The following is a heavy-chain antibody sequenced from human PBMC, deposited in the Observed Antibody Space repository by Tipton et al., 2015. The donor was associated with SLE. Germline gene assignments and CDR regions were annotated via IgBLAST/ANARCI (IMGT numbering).Heavy chain of an antibody. CDR3: ARRRGSSWYEDYFDY. J-gene: IGHJ4*02. Sequence: TLSLTCTVSGGSISSHYWSWFRRPPGKALEWIAYINYSGRTNYNPSLKSRVTMSVDTSKNQFSLKLSSVTAADTAVYYCARRRGSSWYEDYFDYWGQGTLVTVSS. CDR1: GGSISSHY. V-gene: IGHV4-59*11. CDR2: INYSGRT. D-gene: IGHD6-13*01.